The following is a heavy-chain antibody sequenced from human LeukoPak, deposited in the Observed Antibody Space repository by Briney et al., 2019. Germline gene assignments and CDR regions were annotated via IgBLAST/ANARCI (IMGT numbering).Heavy chain of an antibody. CDR3: ARDEAAWEYYFDY. J-gene: IGHJ4*02. Sequence: GASVKVSCKASGYTFTGYYMHWVRQAPGQGLEWMGWINPNSGGTNYAQKFQGRVTMTRDTSISTAYMELSRLRSDDTDVYYCARDEAAWEYYFDYWGQGTLVTVSS. CDR2: INPNSGGT. CDR1: GYTFTGYY. V-gene: IGHV1-2*02. D-gene: IGHD1-26*01.